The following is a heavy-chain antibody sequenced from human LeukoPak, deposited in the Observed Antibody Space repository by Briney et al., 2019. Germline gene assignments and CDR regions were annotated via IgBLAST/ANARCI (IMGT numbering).Heavy chain of an antibody. V-gene: IGHV3-7*03. Sequence: GGSLRLSCAASGFTLSSYWMSWVRQAPGKGLEWVADIKEDGSEKYYVDSVKGRFTISRDNAQNSVYLHMNSLTAEDTALYYCARDWVAGVPFDAFDIWGQGTMVSVSS. J-gene: IGHJ3*02. D-gene: IGHD3-10*01. CDR2: IKEDGSEK. CDR1: GFTLSSYW. CDR3: ARDWVAGVPFDAFDI.